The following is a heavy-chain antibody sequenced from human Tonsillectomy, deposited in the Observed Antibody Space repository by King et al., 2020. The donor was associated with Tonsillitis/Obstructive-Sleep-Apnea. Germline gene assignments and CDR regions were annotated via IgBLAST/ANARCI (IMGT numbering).Heavy chain of an antibody. J-gene: IGHJ4*02. V-gene: IGHV4-39*01. CDR1: GGSISSSSYY. CDR2: IYFIGCT. D-gene: IGHD5-12*01. CDR3: ARTPSGSTFDY. Sequence: LQLQESGPGLVKPSETLSLTCTVSGGSISSSSYYWGWIRQPPGKGLEWIGSIYFIGCTYYSPSLQSRFTISVDTSKNQFSLKVSSVTAADTAVYYCARTPSGSTFDYWGQGTLVTVSS.